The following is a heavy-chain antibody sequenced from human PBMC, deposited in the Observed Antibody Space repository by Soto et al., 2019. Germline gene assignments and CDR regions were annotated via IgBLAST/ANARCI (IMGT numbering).Heavy chain of an antibody. D-gene: IGHD5-18*01. CDR1: GFTFTNFA. J-gene: IGHJ4*02. V-gene: IGHV3-23*01. CDR2: ISGGGDST. Sequence: VQLLDSGGGLAQPGGSLTLSCAASGFTFTNFAMSWVRQAPGKGLEWVSTISGGGDSTFYADSVKGRFTISSDNSKNTVYLQMNSLRVVDTAVYFCAKADSWVTGDWGQGSLVTVSS. CDR3: AKADSWVTGD.